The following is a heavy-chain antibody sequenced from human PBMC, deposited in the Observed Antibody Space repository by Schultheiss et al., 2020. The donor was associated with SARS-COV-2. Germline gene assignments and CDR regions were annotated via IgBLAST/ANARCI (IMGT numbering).Heavy chain of an antibody. CDR1: GYTFTSYY. V-gene: IGHV1-2*02. CDR2: INPNSGGT. D-gene: IGHD2-2*01. Sequence: ASVKVSCKASGYTFTSYYMHWVRQAPGQGLEWMGWINPNSGGTNYAQKFQGRVTMTRDTSISTAYMELSRLRSDDTAVYYCATDRVEVRSATQRHHFYYMDAWGKGTTVTVSS. J-gene: IGHJ6*03. CDR3: ATDRVEVRSATQRHHFYYMDA.